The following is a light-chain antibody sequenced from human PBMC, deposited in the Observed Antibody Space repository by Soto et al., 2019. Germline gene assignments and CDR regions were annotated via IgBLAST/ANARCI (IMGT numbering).Light chain of an antibody. V-gene: IGKV3-20*01. J-gene: IGKJ1*01. CDR3: QQYNDWRVP. CDR2: GIS. CDR1: QSVTSNY. Sequence: ELVMTQSPATLSVSPGERATLSCRASQSVTSNYLAWYQQKPGQAPRLLIYGISTRATGVPDRFSGSGSGTDFTLTISRLEPEDFAVYYCQQYNDWRVPVGQGTKVDIX.